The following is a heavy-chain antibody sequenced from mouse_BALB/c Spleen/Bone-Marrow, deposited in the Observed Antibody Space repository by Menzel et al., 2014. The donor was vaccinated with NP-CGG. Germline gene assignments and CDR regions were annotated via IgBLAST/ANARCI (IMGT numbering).Heavy chain of an antibody. CDR3: ARQLGLRWAMDY. J-gene: IGHJ4*01. D-gene: IGHD3-1*01. CDR1: GFTFSSYT. CDR2: ISNGGGST. Sequence: EVKVVESGGGLVQPGGSLKLSCAASGFTFSSYTLSWVRQTPEKRLEWVAYISNGGGSTYYPDTVKGRFTISRDNAKNTLYLQMSSLKSEDTAMYYCARQLGLRWAMDYWGQGTSVTVSS. V-gene: IGHV5-12-2*01.